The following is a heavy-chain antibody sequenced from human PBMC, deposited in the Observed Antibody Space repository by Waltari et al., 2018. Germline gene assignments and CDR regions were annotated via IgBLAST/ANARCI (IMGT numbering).Heavy chain of an antibody. Sequence: EVQLVESGGGLVQPGGSLRLSCAASGFTFSSYWMSWVRQAPGKGLEWVANIKQDGSGKYYGDSGKGRFTISRDNAKNSRYLQMNSLRAEDTAVYYCARGRSSSWYPPTAFDYWGQGTLVTVSS. CDR1: GFTFSSYW. V-gene: IGHV3-7*01. CDR2: IKQDGSGK. J-gene: IGHJ4*02. D-gene: IGHD6-13*01. CDR3: ARGRSSSWYPPTAFDY.